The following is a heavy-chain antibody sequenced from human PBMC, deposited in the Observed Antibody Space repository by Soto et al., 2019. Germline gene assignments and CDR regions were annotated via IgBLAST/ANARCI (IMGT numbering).Heavy chain of an antibody. CDR1: GGSFSGYY. D-gene: IGHD6-13*01. V-gene: IGHV4-34*01. Sequence: QVQLQQWGAGLLKPSETLSLTCAVYGGSFSGYYWSWIRQPPGKGLEWIGEINHSGSTNYNPSLKSRVTISVDTSKNQFSLKLSSVTAADTAVYYCARGGFIAAAGKSQGFLLLFDYWGQGTLVTVSS. CDR3: ARGGFIAAAGKSQGFLLLFDY. J-gene: IGHJ4*02. CDR2: INHSGST.